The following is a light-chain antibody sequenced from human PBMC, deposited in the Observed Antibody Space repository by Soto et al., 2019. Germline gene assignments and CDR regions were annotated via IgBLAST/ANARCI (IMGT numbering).Light chain of an antibody. CDR1: QSVSSN. CDR2: SAS. Sequence: EIVMTQSPATLPVSPGERATLSCRASQSVSSNLAWYQQRPGQAPRLLIYSASTRASGIPARFSGSGSGTEFTLTISSLQSEDFAVYYCQQYNNWPLYTFGQGTKLEIK. V-gene: IGKV3-15*01. CDR3: QQYNNWPLYT. J-gene: IGKJ2*01.